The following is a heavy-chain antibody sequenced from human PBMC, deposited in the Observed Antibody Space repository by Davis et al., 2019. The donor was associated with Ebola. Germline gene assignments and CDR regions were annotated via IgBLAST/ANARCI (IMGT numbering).Heavy chain of an antibody. CDR1: GGSISSSSYY. J-gene: IGHJ5*02. Sequence: MPSETLSLTCTVPGGSISSSSYYWGWIRQPPGKGLEWIGSIYYSGSTYYNPSLKSRVTISVDTSKNQFSLKLRSVTAADTAVYYCARQGWSGYSLRHWLDPWGRGTLVTVSS. V-gene: IGHV4-39*01. D-gene: IGHD3-3*01. CDR2: IYYSGST. CDR3: ARQGWSGYSLRHWLDP.